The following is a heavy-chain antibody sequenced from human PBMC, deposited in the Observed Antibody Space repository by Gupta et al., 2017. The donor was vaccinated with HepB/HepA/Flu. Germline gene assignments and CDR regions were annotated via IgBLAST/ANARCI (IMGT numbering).Heavy chain of an antibody. D-gene: IGHD3-3*01. J-gene: IGHJ4*02. CDR2: IWHDGGNE. Sequence: QVQLAESGGGVVQPGRALRLSCVVSGFTFSNHGMHWVRHSPGKGLEWVSVIWHDGGNENYVDSVKGRFTISRDNSKNTLYLHMNNLRVEDTGIYYCARDAYDFWSGLDYWGQGTLVTVSS. CDR1: GFTFSNHG. CDR3: ARDAYDFWSGLDY. V-gene: IGHV3-33*01.